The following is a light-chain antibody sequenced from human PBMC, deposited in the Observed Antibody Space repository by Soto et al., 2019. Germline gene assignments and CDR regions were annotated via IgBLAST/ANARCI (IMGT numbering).Light chain of an antibody. J-gene: IGKJ2*01. CDR3: QQYTRYPYT. CDR1: QSLDKW. Sequence: DIQMTQSPSTLSASVGDRVSISCRASQSLDKWLAWYQQKPGEAPKLLVSDASNLESGVSSRFTGSGSGTEFTLTISILQHDDFATYYCQQYTRYPYTFGQGTKLEIK. CDR2: DAS. V-gene: IGKV1-5*01.